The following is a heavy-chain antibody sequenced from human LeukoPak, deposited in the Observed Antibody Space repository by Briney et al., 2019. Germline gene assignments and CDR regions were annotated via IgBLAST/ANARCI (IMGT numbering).Heavy chain of an antibody. Sequence: GGSLRLSCAASGFTYSSYAMSWVRQAPGKGLEWVSAISGSGGSTYYADSVKGRFTISRGNSKNTLYLQMNSLRAEDTAVYYCAKAGSFHYFDYWGQGTLVTVSS. CDR2: ISGSGGST. V-gene: IGHV3-23*01. CDR1: GFTYSSYA. D-gene: IGHD6-19*01. CDR3: AKAGSFHYFDY. J-gene: IGHJ4*02.